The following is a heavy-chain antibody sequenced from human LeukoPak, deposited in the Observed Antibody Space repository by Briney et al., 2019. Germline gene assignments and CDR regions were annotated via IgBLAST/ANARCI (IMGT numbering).Heavy chain of an antibody. CDR2: ISWNSGSI. D-gene: IGHD6-19*01. CDR1: GFTFDDYA. Sequence: GGSLRLSCAASGFTFDDYAMHWVRQAPGKGLEWVSGISWNSGSIGYADSVKGRFTISRDNAKNSLYLQMNSLRAEDTALYYCAKIAVAGTMAYYFDYWGQGTLVTVSS. CDR3: AKIAVAGTMAYYFDY. J-gene: IGHJ4*02. V-gene: IGHV3-9*01.